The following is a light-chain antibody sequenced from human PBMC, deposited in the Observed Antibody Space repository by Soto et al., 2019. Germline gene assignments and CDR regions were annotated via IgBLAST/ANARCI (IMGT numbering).Light chain of an antibody. V-gene: IGLV2-14*01. Sequence: QSALTQPASVSGSPGQSITISCTGTSSDLGGYNYVSWYQQHPDKAPKLMIYEVSNRPSGVSSRFSGSKSGITASLTISGLQAEDEADYYCSSCSSTSTLVFGTGTKLTVL. CDR1: SSDLGGYNY. CDR3: SSCSSTSTLV. CDR2: EVS. J-gene: IGLJ1*01.